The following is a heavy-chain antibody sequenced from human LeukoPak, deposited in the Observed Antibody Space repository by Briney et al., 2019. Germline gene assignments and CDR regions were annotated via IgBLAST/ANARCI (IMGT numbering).Heavy chain of an antibody. CDR2: ISTNKGNT. Sequence: ASVNVSCKVSGYTFTDYGVSWVRQAPGQGLEWMGWISTNKGNTNSALKFQGRVTMTTDSSTSTAYMELRSLRSDDTAVYYCARDLITSGLPGYWGQGTLVTVSS. V-gene: IGHV1-18*01. CDR3: ARDLITSGLPGY. CDR1: GYTFTDYG. J-gene: IGHJ4*02. D-gene: IGHD2-8*01.